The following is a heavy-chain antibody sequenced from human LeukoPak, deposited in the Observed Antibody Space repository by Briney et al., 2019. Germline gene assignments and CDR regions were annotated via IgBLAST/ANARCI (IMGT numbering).Heavy chain of an antibody. D-gene: IGHD3-16*01. V-gene: IGHV4-34*01. CDR3: AREKFNYDLLHYFDY. Sequence: SETLSLTCAVYGGSFSGYYWSWIRQPPGKGLEWIGEINHSGSTNYNPSLKSRVTISVDTSKNQFSLKLSSVTAADTAVYYCAREKFNYDLLHYFDYWGQGTLVTVSS. J-gene: IGHJ4*02. CDR1: GGSFSGYY. CDR2: INHSGST.